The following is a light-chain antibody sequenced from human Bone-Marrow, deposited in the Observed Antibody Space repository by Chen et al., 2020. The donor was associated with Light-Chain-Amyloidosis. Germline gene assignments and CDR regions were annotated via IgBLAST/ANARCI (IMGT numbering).Light chain of an antibody. J-gene: IGLJ1*01. Sequence: QSVLTQPPSASGTPGQRVTLSCSGASSNIGLNYVYWYQHFPGAAPNLLIHRNTQRPSGVPGQFSASEDGTSPCLAIRGRRSEDEADYYCAEWDGSLSGDVFVKGPKVIVL. CDR2: RNT. V-gene: IGLV1-47*01. CDR3: AEWDGSLSGDV. CDR1: SSNIGLNY.